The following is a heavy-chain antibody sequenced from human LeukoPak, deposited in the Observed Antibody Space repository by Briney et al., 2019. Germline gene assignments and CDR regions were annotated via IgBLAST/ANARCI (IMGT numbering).Heavy chain of an antibody. CDR1: GFTFSSYA. Sequence: GGSLRLSCAASGFTFSSYAMHWVRQAPGKGLEWVAVISYDGSNKYYADSVKGRFTVSRDNSKNTLYLQMNSLRGEDTAVYYCAKDRLHFTNPLHFDYWGQGTLVTVSS. CDR2: ISYDGSNK. J-gene: IGHJ4*02. V-gene: IGHV3-30*04. D-gene: IGHD2-2*01. CDR3: AKDRLHFTNPLHFDY.